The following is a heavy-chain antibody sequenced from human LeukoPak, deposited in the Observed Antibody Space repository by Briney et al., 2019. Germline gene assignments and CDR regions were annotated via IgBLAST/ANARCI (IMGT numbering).Heavy chain of an antibody. CDR3: AKGTTGYCSGGSCRPTLGYYFDY. CDR2: ISRNSGTI. V-gene: IGHV3-9*01. Sequence: GGSLRLSCAASGFTFDDYAMHWVRHAPGKGLEWVSGISRNSGTIAYADSMEGRFTISRDNAKNSLYLQMNSLRVEDTALYYCAKGTTGYCSGGSCRPTLGYYFDYWGQGTLVTVSS. D-gene: IGHD2-15*01. CDR1: GFTFDDYA. J-gene: IGHJ4*02.